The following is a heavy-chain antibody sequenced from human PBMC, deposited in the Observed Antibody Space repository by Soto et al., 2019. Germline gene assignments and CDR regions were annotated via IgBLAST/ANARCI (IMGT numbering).Heavy chain of an antibody. D-gene: IGHD2-21*02. V-gene: IGHV1-58*02. CDR1: GFTFSRSA. J-gene: IGHJ4*02. Sequence: SVKVSCKASGFTFSRSAMQWVRQARGQRLEWIGWIVVGSGNTNYAQKFQGRVTITADESTSTAYMELSSLRSEDTAVYYCASCGGDCYFFDYWGQGTLVTVSS. CDR3: ASCGGDCYFFDY. CDR2: IVVGSGNT.